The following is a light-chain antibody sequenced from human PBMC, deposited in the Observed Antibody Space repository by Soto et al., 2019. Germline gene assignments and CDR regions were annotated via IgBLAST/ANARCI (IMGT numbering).Light chain of an antibody. CDR2: EAS. J-gene: IGKJ1*01. V-gene: IGKV1-27*01. CDR1: QDISDH. CDR3: QKYNRTPRT. Sequence: DFQMTQSPSSLSASVGDRVTITCRASQDISDHLAWYQHKPGKVPKLLIYEASTLQSGVPSRFSGGGSGTDFTLTISSLQPEDVATYCCQKYNRTPRTFGQGTKVELK.